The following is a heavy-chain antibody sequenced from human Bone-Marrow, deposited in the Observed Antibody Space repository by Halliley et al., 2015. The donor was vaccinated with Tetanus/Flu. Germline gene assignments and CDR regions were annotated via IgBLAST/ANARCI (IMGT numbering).Heavy chain of an antibody. V-gene: IGHV3-21*01. CDR2: IIGSSDFI. CDR3: ARDLGAGYVWYFDL. J-gene: IGHJ2*01. CDR1: GFPFSSYT. Sequence: SLRPSCAASGFPFSSYTMNWVRQAPGQGLEWVSSIIGSSDFIYYADSVKGRFTISRDNAKNSLSLQMNNLRAEDTAVYYCARDLGAGYVWYFDLWGRGTLVTVSS. D-gene: IGHD3-10*02.